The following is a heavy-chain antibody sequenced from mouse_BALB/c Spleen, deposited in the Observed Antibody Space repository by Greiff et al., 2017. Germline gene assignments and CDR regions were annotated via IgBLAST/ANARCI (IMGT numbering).Heavy chain of an antibody. J-gene: IGHJ2*01. V-gene: IGHV1-87*01. D-gene: IGHD1-1*01. CDR2: IYPGDGDT. CDR3: ARMIYYGSSYFDY. CDR1: GYTFTSYW. Sequence: VQLQQSGAELARPGASVKLSCKASGYTFTSYWMQWVKQRPGQGLEWIGAIYPGDGDTRYTQKFKGKATLTADKSSSTAYMQLSSLASEDSAVYYCARMIYYGSSYFDYWGQGTTLTVSS.